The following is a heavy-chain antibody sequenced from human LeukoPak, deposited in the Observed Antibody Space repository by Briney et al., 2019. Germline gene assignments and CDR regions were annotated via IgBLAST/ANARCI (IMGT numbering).Heavy chain of an antibody. V-gene: IGHV1-18*01. CDR3: ARDLGYYYDSSGSDAFDI. J-gene: IGHJ3*02. CDR1: GYTFTSYG. Sequence: ASVKVSCKASGYTFTSYGISWVRQAPGQGLEWMGWISAYNGNTNYAQKLQGRVTMTTDTSTNTAYMELRSLRSDDTAVYYCARDLGYYYDSSGSDAFDIWGQGTMVTVSS. CDR2: ISAYNGNT. D-gene: IGHD3-22*01.